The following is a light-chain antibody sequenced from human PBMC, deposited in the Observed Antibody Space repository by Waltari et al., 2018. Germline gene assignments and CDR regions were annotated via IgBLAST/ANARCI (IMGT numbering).Light chain of an antibody. CDR1: RSFDIN. Sequence: ATHPRRASRSFDINLAWYQQKPGQAPRLLIYDTSTRATGIPARFSGSGSGTEFTLTISSLQSEDFAVYYCQQYNNWPLAFGQGTRLEIK. J-gene: IGKJ5*01. V-gene: IGKV3-15*01. CDR2: DTS. CDR3: QQYNNWPLA.